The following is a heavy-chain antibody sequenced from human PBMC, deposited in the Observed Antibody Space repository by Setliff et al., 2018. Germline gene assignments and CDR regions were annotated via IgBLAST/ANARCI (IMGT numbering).Heavy chain of an antibody. D-gene: IGHD2-15*01. CDR2: IWDDGGNK. CDR3: ARTCSGSGCYAGLES. V-gene: IGHV3-33*08. J-gene: IGHJ4*02. Sequence: QPGGSLSLSCAASGFTFSTYRMHWVRQAPGKGLEWVAVIWDDGGNKYHADSVKGRFTISRDNSKNTLYLQMNSLRPEDTAVYYCARTCSGSGCYAGLESWGQGTPVTVSS. CDR1: GFTFSTYR.